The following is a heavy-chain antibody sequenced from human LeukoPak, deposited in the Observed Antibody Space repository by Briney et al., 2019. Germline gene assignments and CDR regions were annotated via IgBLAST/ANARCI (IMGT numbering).Heavy chain of an antibody. CDR3: ARGDCSSTSCHDPYYYYGMDV. V-gene: IGHV1-18*01. D-gene: IGHD2-2*01. Sequence: ASVKVSCKASGYTLTSYGISWVRQAPGQGLEWMGWISAYNGNTNYAQKLQGRVTMTTDASTSTAYMELRSLRSDDTAVYYCARGDCSSTSCHDPYYYYGMDVWGQGTTVTVSS. J-gene: IGHJ6*02. CDR2: ISAYNGNT. CDR1: GYTLTSYG.